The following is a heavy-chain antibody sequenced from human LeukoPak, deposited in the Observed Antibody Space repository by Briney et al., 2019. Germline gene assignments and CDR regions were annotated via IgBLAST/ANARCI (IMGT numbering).Heavy chain of an antibody. V-gene: IGHV4-61*02. CDR3: ARVGLGWFDP. CDR2: IYTSGST. D-gene: IGHD2-15*01. CDR1: GGSISSGSYY. J-gene: IGHJ5*02. Sequence: PSETLSLTCTVSGGSISSGSYYWSWIRQPAGKGLEWIGRIYTSGSTNYNPTLKSRVTISVDTSKNQFSLKLSSVTAEDTAVYYCARVGLGWFDPWGQGTLVTVSS.